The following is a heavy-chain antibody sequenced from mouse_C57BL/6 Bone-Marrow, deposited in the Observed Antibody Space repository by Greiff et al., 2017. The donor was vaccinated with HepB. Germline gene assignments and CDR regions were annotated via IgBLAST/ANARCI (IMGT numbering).Heavy chain of an antibody. CDR1: GYTFTSYG. Sequence: QVQLQQSGAELARPGASVKLSCKASGYTFTSYGISWVKQRTGQGLEWIGEIYPRSGNTYYNEKFKGKATLTADKSSSTAYMELRSLTSEDSAVYFCARGGYDYAAWFAYWGQGTLVTVSA. V-gene: IGHV1-81*01. CDR2: IYPRSGNT. CDR3: ARGGYDYAAWFAY. J-gene: IGHJ3*01. D-gene: IGHD2-4*01.